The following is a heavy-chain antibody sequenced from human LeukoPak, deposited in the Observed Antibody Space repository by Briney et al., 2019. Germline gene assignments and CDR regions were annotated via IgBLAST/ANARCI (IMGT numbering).Heavy chain of an antibody. CDR3: AREGGTGGFDY. Sequence: GGSLRLSCAASGFTFSSYSMNWVRQAPGKGLEWVSSICSSSSYIYYADSVKGRFTISRDNAKNSLYLQMNSLRAEDTAVYYCAREGGTGGFDYWGQGTLVTVSS. J-gene: IGHJ4*02. CDR1: GFTFSSYS. V-gene: IGHV3-21*01. CDR2: ICSSSSYI. D-gene: IGHD3-16*01.